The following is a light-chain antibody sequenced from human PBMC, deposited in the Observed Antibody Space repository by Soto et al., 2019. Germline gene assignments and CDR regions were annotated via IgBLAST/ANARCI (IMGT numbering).Light chain of an antibody. J-gene: IGKJ4*01. Sequence: DIQLTQSPSFLSASVGERVTITCRASQGISSYLAWYQQKPGKAPKLLIYAASTLQSGVPSRFSGSGSGTEFTLTISSLQPEDFATYYCQQLNSYPLTCGGGTKVEIK. V-gene: IGKV1-9*01. CDR3: QQLNSYPLT. CDR2: AAS. CDR1: QGISSY.